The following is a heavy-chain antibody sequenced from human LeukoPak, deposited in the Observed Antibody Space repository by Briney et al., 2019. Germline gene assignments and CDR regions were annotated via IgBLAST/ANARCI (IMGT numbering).Heavy chain of an antibody. CDR1: GYTFTSYA. CDR3: ASSTDSGWYTVGEAFDI. J-gene: IGHJ3*02. CDR2: INTNTGNP. Sequence: ASVEVSCKASGYTFTSYAMNWVRQAPGQGLEWMGWINTNTGNPTYAQGFTGRFVFSLDTSVSTAYLQISSLKAEDTAVYYCASSTDSGWYTVGEAFDIWGQGTMVTVSS. D-gene: IGHD6-19*01. V-gene: IGHV7-4-1*02.